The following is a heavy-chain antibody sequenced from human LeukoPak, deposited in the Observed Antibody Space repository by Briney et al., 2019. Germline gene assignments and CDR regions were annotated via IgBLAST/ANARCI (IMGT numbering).Heavy chain of an antibody. Sequence: GRSLRLSCAASGFTFDDYAMHWVRQAPGKGLEWVSGISWNSGSIGYADSVKGRFTISRDNAKNSLYLQMNSLITEDTALYYCTRSFGGSGDYWGQGTLVTVSS. CDR2: ISWNSGSI. CDR3: TRSFGGSGDY. J-gene: IGHJ4*02. V-gene: IGHV3-9*01. CDR1: GFTFDDYA. D-gene: IGHD4-23*01.